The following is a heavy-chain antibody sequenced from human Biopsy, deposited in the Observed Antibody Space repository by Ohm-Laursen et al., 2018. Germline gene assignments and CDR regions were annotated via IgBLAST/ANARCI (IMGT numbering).Heavy chain of an antibody. V-gene: IGHV3-23*01. D-gene: IGHD6-6*01. CDR2: ITVSADTT. Sequence: SLRLSCTASGFTLSSYAMNWVRQAPGKGLEWVSAITVSADTTYYADSVRGRFTVSRDNSQNTLYLQMNSLRAEDTAIYYCAKGRVGSSGSLDIWGHGTMVTVSS. J-gene: IGHJ3*02. CDR3: AKGRVGSSGSLDI. CDR1: GFTLSSYA.